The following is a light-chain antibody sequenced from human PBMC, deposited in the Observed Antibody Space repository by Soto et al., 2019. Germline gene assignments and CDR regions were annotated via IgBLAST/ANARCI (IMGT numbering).Light chain of an antibody. V-gene: IGKV1-5*03. Sequence: DIQMTQSPSTLSASVGDRVTITCRASPSISSWLAWYQQKPGKAPKVLIYKASNLQSGVPARFSGSGSGTDFTLTISSLQPDDFATYYCQQCNSYPPTFGQGTTVDIK. J-gene: IGKJ1*01. CDR3: QQCNSYPPT. CDR1: PSISSW. CDR2: KAS.